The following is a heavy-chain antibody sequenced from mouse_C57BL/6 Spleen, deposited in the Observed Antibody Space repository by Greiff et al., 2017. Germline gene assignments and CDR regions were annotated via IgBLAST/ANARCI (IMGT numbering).Heavy chain of an antibody. CDR2: FHPYNDDT. V-gene: IGHV1-47*01. CDR3: ARAQLGRRYFDY. D-gene: IGHD4-1*02. Sequence: QVQLKQSGAELVKPGASVKMSCKASGYTFTTYPIEWMKQNHGKSLAWIGNFHPYNDDTKYNEKFKGKATLTVEKSSSPVYLELSRLTSDDSAVYYCARAQLGRRYFDYWGQGNTLTVSS. CDR1: GYTFTTYP. J-gene: IGHJ2*01.